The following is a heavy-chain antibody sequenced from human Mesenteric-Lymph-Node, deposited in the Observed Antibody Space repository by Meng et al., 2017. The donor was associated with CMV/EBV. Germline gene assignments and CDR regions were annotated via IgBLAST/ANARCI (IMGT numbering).Heavy chain of an antibody. J-gene: IGHJ4*02. CDR1: GFTFTRYH. Sequence: ASVKVSCKTSGFTFTRYHFNWVRQAPGQGPEWMGRVSADNGAAVYGHSFRDRVTLTTDTPTTTAYMEVRSLRPDDTAVYYCARGGGNYDFDLWGQGTLVTVSS. D-gene: IGHD3-16*01. CDR3: ARGGGNYDFDL. CDR2: VSADNGAA. V-gene: IGHV1-18*01.